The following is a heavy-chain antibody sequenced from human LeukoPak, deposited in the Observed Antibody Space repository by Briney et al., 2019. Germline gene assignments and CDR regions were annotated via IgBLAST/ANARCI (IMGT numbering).Heavy chain of an antibody. CDR3: AKNGDRGAYCTGGTCYPYFYYYMDV. D-gene: IGHD2-15*01. CDR1: GFTYSSYE. J-gene: IGHJ6*03. CDR2: IKQDGSEK. V-gene: IGHV3-7*03. Sequence: PGGSLRLSCAASGFTYSSYEMNWVRQAPGKGLEWVANIKQDGSEKNYVDSVKGRFTISRDNAKNSLYLQMNSLRAEDTAVYYCAKNGDRGAYCTGGTCYPYFYYYMDVWGKGTTVTI.